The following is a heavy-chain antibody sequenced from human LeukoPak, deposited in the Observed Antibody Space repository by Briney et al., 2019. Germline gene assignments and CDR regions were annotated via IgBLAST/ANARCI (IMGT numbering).Heavy chain of an antibody. V-gene: IGHV3-21*01. CDR1: GFTFSSYS. J-gene: IGHJ3*02. Sequence: GGSLRLSCAASGFTFSSYSMNWVRQAPGKGLEGVSSISSSSSYIYYADSVKGRFTISRDNAKNSLYLQMNSLRAEDTAVYYCARDTYDSSGEGAFDIWGQGTMVTVSS. D-gene: IGHD3-22*01. CDR2: ISSSSSYI. CDR3: ARDTYDSSGEGAFDI.